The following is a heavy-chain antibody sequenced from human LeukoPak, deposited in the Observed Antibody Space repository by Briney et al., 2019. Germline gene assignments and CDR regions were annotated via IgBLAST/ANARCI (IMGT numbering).Heavy chain of an antibody. J-gene: IGHJ6*02. V-gene: IGHV3-23*01. Sequence: GGSLRLSCAASGFTFSSYAMSWVRQAPWKGLEWVSAISGSGGSTYYADSVKGRFTISRDNSKNTLYLQMNSLRAEDTAVYYCAKGGRYCSSTSCYQIYYGMDVWGQGTTVTVSS. CDR2: ISGSGGST. D-gene: IGHD2-2*01. CDR3: AKGGRYCSSTSCYQIYYGMDV. CDR1: GFTFSSYA.